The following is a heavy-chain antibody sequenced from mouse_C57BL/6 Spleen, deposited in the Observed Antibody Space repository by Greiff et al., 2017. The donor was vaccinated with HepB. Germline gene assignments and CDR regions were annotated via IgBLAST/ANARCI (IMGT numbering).Heavy chain of an antibody. V-gene: IGHV1-61*01. CDR1: GYTFTSYW. Sequence: QVHVKQPGAELVRPGSSVKLSCKASGYTFTSYWMDWVKQRPGQGLEWIGNIYPSDSETHYNQKFKDKATLTVDKSSSTAYMQLSSLTSEDSAVYYCARGRSTMGFDYWGQGTTLTVSS. D-gene: IGHD2-1*01. CDR3: ARGRSTMGFDY. CDR2: IYPSDSET. J-gene: IGHJ2*01.